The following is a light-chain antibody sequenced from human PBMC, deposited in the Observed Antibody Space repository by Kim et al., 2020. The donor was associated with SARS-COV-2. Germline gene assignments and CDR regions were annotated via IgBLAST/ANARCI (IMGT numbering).Light chain of an antibody. CDR1: SLRSYY. V-gene: IGLV3-19*01. Sequence: SSELTQDPAVSVALGQTVRITCQGDSLRSYYASWYQQKPGQAPVLVIYGKNNRPSGIPDRFSGSSSGNTASSTITGAQAEDEADYYCNSRDSSGNHYVFG. CDR2: GKN. CDR3: NSRDSSGNHYV. J-gene: IGLJ1*01.